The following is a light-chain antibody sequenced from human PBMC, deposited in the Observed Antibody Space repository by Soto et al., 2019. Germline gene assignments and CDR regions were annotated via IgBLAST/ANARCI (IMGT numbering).Light chain of an antibody. V-gene: IGKV3-20*01. J-gene: IGKJ1*01. Sequence: EIVLTQSPGTLSLSPGERATLSCRASQSVRNNYLAWYQQKPGQAPRLLIYGASNRATGIPDRFSGSGSGTDFTLTISRLEPEDLAVYYCQQYGSSGTFGQGTKVEIK. CDR2: GAS. CDR3: QQYGSSGT. CDR1: QSVRNNY.